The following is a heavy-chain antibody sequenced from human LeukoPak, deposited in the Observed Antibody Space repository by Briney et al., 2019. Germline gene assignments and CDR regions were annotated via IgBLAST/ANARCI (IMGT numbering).Heavy chain of an antibody. CDR2: ISDSGST. CDR1: GGSISSYY. J-gene: IGHJ4*02. CDR3: ARTTVTTYFDN. Sequence: SVTLSLTCTVSGGSISSYYWSWIRQPPGEGLEWIAYISDSGSTNYNPSLKSRVTISVDTSKNQFPLKLSSVTAADTAVYYCARTTVTTYFDNWGQGTLVTVSS. D-gene: IGHD4-17*01. V-gene: IGHV4-59*01.